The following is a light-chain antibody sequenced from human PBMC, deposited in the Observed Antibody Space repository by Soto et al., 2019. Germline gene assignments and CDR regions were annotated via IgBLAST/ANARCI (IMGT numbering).Light chain of an antibody. CDR1: QGIRND. Sequence: AIQMTQSPSPLSASVGDRVTITCRASQGIRNDLGWYQQKPGKAPKLLIYAASSLQSGVPSRFSGNRSGTDFTLTISSLQPEDFATYYCLQDYNYSLTFGGGTKVDIK. V-gene: IGKV1-6*01. CDR3: LQDYNYSLT. J-gene: IGKJ4*01. CDR2: AAS.